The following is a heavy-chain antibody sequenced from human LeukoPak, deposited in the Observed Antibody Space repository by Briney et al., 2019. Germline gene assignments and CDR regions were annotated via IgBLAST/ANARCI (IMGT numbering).Heavy chain of an antibody. Sequence: ASVKVSCKASGGTFSSYAISWVRQAPGHGLEWMGGIIPIFGTANYAQKFQGRVTITTDESTSTAYMELSSLSSEDTAVYYCARDRGSVAHYYYYYMGVWGKGAPVTASS. CDR1: GGTFSSYA. CDR2: IIPIFGTA. D-gene: IGHD3-10*01. CDR3: ARDRGSVAHYYYYYMGV. V-gene: IGHV1-69*05. J-gene: IGHJ6*03.